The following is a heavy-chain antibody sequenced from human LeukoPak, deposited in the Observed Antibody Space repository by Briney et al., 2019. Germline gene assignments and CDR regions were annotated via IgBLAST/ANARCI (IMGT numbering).Heavy chain of an antibody. D-gene: IGHD5-12*01. V-gene: IGHV3-49*04. CDR3: TRGGGYDYLFDF. J-gene: IGHJ4*02. CDR1: GFTFRDYG. Sequence: PGGSLRLSCTASGFTFRDYGMSWVRQAPGKGLEWVGFIRSKAYGGTTEYAASVKGRFSISRDDSKSIAYLQMNSLKIGDTAVYYCTRGGGYDYLFDFWGQGTLVTVSS. CDR2: IRSKAYGGTT.